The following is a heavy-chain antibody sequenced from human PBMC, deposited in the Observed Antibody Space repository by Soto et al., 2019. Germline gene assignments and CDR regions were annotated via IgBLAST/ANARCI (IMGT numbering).Heavy chain of an antibody. V-gene: IGHV3-7*03. CDR1: GFSFGDYW. CDR2: MKKDGSEK. CDR3: AKLGSGYYTGLYFDY. Sequence: VGSLRLSGAASGFSFGDYWMSWVRQAPGKGLEWVAHMKKDGSEKYYVDSVKGRFSVSRDNSKNSLYLQMDSLRAEDTAVYYCAKLGSGYYTGLYFDYWGQGTLVTVSS. J-gene: IGHJ4*02. D-gene: IGHD3-3*01.